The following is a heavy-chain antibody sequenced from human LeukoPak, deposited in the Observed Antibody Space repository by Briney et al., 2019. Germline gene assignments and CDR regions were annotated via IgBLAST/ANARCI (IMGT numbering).Heavy chain of an antibody. Sequence: ASVKVSCKASGGTFSSYAISWMRQAPGQGLEWMGWINPNSGGTNYAQKFQGRVTMTTDTSTSTAYMELRSLRSDDTAVYYCASVRVTYYDILTGSFDYWGQGTLVTVS. CDR3: ASVRVTYYDILTGSFDY. CDR1: GGTFSSYA. V-gene: IGHV1-18*01. CDR2: INPNSGGT. D-gene: IGHD3-9*01. J-gene: IGHJ4*02.